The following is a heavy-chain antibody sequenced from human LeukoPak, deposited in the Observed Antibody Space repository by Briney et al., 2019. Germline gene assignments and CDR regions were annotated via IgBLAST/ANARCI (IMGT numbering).Heavy chain of an antibody. CDR2: IYYSGST. D-gene: IGHD6-6*01. Sequence: SETLSLTCTVSGGPLSSHYWSWIRQPPGKGLEWIGYIYYSGSTNYNPSLKSRVTISVDTSKNQFSLKLSSVTAADPAVYYCAREYSSSSFFDYWGQGTLVTVSS. V-gene: IGHV4-59*11. CDR3: AREYSSSSFFDY. J-gene: IGHJ4*02. CDR1: GGPLSSHY.